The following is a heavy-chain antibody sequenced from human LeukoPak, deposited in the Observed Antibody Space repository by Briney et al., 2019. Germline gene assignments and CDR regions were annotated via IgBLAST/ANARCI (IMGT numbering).Heavy chain of an antibody. CDR1: GYTFTNYG. CDR3: ARDYVDDIPMIKDY. Sequence: ASVKVSCKTSGYTFTNYGIAWVRQAPGQGLEWMGWINGYNGNTNYVQKFQGRVTMTRDTSTSTVYMELSSLRSEDTAVYYCARDYVDDIPMIKDYWGQGTLVTVSS. J-gene: IGHJ4*02. V-gene: IGHV1-18*01. CDR2: INGYNGNT. D-gene: IGHD2-8*01.